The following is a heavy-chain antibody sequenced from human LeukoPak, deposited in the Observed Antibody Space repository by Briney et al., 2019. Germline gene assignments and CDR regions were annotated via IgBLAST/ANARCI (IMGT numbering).Heavy chain of an antibody. CDR1: GGSISSSIW. V-gene: IGHV4-4*02. CDR3: ARTWSSGHRFFQN. D-gene: IGHD6-19*01. J-gene: IGHJ1*01. CDR2: FYHGGNS. Sequence: SETLSLTCAVSGGSISSSIWWSWVRPSPGKGLEWIGEFYHGGNSNYNPSPQNRVMLSVDNSKNQFSLKLSSVTAADTAVYFCARTWSSGHRFFQNWGQGTLVTVSS.